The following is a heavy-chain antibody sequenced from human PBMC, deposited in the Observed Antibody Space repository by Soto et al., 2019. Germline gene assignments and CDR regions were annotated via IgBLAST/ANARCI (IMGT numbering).Heavy chain of an antibody. D-gene: IGHD3-16*01. Sequence: ESGGGLIQPGGSLRLSCAASGFTVSSNYMSWVRQAPGRGLEWISVIYSGGTTYYTDSVKGRFTISRDNSKNTVYLQMNSLRAEDTAVYYCARDLRGGGDYWGQGTLVTVSS. CDR3: ARDLRGGGDY. CDR2: IYSGGTT. CDR1: GFTVSSNY. J-gene: IGHJ4*02. V-gene: IGHV3-53*01.